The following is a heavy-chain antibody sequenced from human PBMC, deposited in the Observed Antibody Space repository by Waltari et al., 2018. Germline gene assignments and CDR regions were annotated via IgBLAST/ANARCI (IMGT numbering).Heavy chain of an antibody. Sequence: QVQLVQSGAEVKKPGASVKVSCKASGYTFTSYGISWVRQAPGQGLEWMGWISAYNGNTNYAQKLQGRVTMTTDTSTSTAYMELRSLRSDDTAVYYGVRVDYYYDSSGYYSASNYYYGMDVWGQGTTVTVSS. V-gene: IGHV1-18*01. CDR1: GYTFTSYG. J-gene: IGHJ6*02. CDR2: ISAYNGNT. CDR3: VRVDYYYDSSGYYSASNYYYGMDV. D-gene: IGHD3-22*01.